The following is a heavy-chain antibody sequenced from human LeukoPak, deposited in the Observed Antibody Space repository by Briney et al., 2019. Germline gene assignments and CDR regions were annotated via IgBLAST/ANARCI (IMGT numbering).Heavy chain of an antibody. CDR3: ARDSSSSGSDWFDP. V-gene: IGHV3-30*02. J-gene: IGHJ5*02. Sequence: GGSLRLSCAASGFTFSSYGMHWVRQAPGKGLEWAAFIRYDGSNKYYADSVKGRFTISRDNSKNSLYLQMNSLRAEDTAVYYCARDSSSSGSDWFDPWGQGTLVTVSS. CDR2: IRYDGSNK. CDR1: GFTFSSYG. D-gene: IGHD6-6*01.